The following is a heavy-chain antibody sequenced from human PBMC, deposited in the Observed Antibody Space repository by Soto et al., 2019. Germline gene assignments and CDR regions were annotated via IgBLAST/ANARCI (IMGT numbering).Heavy chain of an antibody. Sequence: VAGISYDGVSKYYTGSVKGRFTIARDNSRNALYLQLNSLSSGDTAIYYCASEQQSRRVGDYWGLGTLVTVSS. CDR2: ISYDGVSK. V-gene: IGHV3-30*10. J-gene: IGHJ4*02. CDR3: ASEQQSRRVGDY. D-gene: IGHD6-13*01.